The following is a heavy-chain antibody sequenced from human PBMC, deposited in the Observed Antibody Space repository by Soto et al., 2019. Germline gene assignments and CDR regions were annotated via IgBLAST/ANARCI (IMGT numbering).Heavy chain of an antibody. J-gene: IGHJ6*02. CDR1: GFTFSSYS. CDR3: ARVIGYCSGGSCENYYYGMDV. CDR2: ISSSSSYI. Sequence: EVQLVESGGGLVKPGGSLRLSCAASGFTFSSYSMNWVRQAPGKGLEWVSSISSSSSYIYYADSVKGRFTISRDNAKNSLYLQMNSLRAEDTAVYYCARVIGYCSGGSCENYYYGMDVWGQGTTVTVSS. V-gene: IGHV3-21*01. D-gene: IGHD2-15*01.